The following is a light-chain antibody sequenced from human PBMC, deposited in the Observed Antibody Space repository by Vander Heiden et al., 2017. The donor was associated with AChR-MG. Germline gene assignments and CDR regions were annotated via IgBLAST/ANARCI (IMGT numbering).Light chain of an antibody. CDR1: SSDVGGYNY. J-gene: IGLJ2*01. CDR2: EVN. CDR3: SSYTSSSTRV. Sequence: QSALTQPASVSGSPGQSITISCTGTSSDVGGYNYVSWYQQHPGKAPKLIIYEVNNRPSGVSNRFSGSKSGNTASLTISGLQAEDEAGDYCSSYTSSSTRVFGGGTKLTVL. V-gene: IGLV2-14*01.